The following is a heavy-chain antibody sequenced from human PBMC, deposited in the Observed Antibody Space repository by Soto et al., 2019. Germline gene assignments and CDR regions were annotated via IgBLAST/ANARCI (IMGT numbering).Heavy chain of an antibody. Sequence: QVQLVQSGAEVKKPGSSVKVSCKASGGTFSSYTISWVRQAPGQGLEWMGRIIPILGIANYAQKFQGRVTITADKSTSRAYMELSSLRSEDTAVYYCAGGKRWLQLHWYFDLWGRGTLVTVSS. CDR2: IIPILGIA. CDR3: AGGKRWLQLHWYFDL. J-gene: IGHJ2*01. CDR1: GGTFSSYT. D-gene: IGHD5-12*01. V-gene: IGHV1-69*02.